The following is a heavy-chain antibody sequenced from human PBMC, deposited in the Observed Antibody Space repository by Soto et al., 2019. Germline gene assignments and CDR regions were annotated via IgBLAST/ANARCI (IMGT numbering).Heavy chain of an antibody. CDR2: IYYSGST. CDR3: ASSMVRGVINAFDI. Sequence: SETLSLTCTVSGGSISSGGYYWSWIRQHPGKGLEWIGYIYYSGSTYYNPSLKSRVTISVDTSKNQFSLKLSSVTAADTAVYYCASSMVRGVINAFDIWGQGTMVTVSS. D-gene: IGHD3-10*01. CDR1: GGSISSGGYY. J-gene: IGHJ3*02. V-gene: IGHV4-31*03.